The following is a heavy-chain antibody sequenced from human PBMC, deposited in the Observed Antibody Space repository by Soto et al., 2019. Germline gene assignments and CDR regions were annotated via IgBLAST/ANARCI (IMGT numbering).Heavy chain of an antibody. CDR2: IYYSGST. J-gene: IGHJ4*02. Sequence: QLQLQESGPGLVKPSETLSLTCTVSGGSISSSSYYWGWIRQPPGKGLEWIGSIYYSGSTYYNPSLKSRVTISVDTSKNQFSLRLSSVTAADTAVYYCARQGGSSWYGGRGDWGQGTLVTVSS. CDR3: ARQGGSSWYGGRGD. CDR1: GGSISSSSYY. V-gene: IGHV4-39*01. D-gene: IGHD6-13*01.